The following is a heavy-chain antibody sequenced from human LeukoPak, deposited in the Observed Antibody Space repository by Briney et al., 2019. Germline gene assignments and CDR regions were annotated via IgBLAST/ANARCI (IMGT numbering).Heavy chain of an antibody. J-gene: IGHJ4*02. D-gene: IGHD1-26*01. CDR3: AKGKSGSYSGYDY. CDR2: ISGSGGST. CDR1: EFTSSSYA. Sequence: GGSLRLSCAASEFTSSSYAMSWVRQAPGKGLEWVSAISGSGGSTYYADSVKGRFTISRDNSKNTLYLQMNSLRAEDTAVYYCAKGKSGSYSGYDYWGQGTLVTVSS. V-gene: IGHV3-23*01.